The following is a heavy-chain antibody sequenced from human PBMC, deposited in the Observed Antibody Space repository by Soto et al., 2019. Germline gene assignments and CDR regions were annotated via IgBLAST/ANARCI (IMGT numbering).Heavy chain of an antibody. CDR3: ARGFTLDY. V-gene: IGHV3-48*01. Sequence: EVPLVESGGGLVQPGGSLRLSCAASGFTFSTYSMNWVRQTPGKGLEWVSYISSSSSTIYYADSVKGRFTISRDNAKNSLYLQMNSLRAEDTAVYYCARGFTLDYWGQGTLVTVSS. CDR1: GFTFSTYS. CDR2: ISSSSSTI. J-gene: IGHJ4*02.